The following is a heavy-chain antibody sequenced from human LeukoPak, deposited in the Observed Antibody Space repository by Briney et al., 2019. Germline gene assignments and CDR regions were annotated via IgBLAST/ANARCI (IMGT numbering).Heavy chain of an antibody. V-gene: IGHV3-48*03. J-gene: IGHJ4*02. CDR1: GFTFRSYG. CDR2: ISGGGEST. D-gene: IGHD5-24*01. CDR3: ARRSGRRYEY. Sequence: GGSLRLSCAASGFTFRSYGMNWVRHAPGRGLEWVSHISGGGESTVYPDAVKGRFTISRDNAKNSLYLQMNSLRVEDTGVYYCARRSGRRYEYWGQGVLVTVSP.